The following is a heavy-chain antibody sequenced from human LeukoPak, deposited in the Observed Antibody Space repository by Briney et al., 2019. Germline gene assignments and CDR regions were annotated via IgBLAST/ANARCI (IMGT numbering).Heavy chain of an antibody. CDR1: GFTFRNPW. Sequence: GGSLILSCAASGFTFRNPWMHWVRQAPGKGLVWVARIKGDGSSTTYADSVKGRFTISRDNAKNTLYLEMNSLRAEDTAVYYCTRSDYFDNWGQGTLVTVSS. CDR3: TRSDYFDN. J-gene: IGHJ4*02. V-gene: IGHV3-74*01. CDR2: IKGDGSST.